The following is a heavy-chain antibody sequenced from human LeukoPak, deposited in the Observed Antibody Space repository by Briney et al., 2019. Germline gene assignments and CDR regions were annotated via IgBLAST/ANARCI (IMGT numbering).Heavy chain of an antibody. Sequence: PGRSLRLSCAASGFTFRSYGMHWVRKAPGKGLEWVAVFSYLGDDQFYAESVKGRFTISRDNSNKRVFLQMNSLRGDDTAVYYCAKDRSSGPHYYYGMDVWGRGTTVIVSS. CDR3: AKDRSSGPHYYYGMDV. D-gene: IGHD6-25*01. V-gene: IGHV3-30*18. CDR1: GFTFRSYG. J-gene: IGHJ6*02. CDR2: FSYLGDDQ.